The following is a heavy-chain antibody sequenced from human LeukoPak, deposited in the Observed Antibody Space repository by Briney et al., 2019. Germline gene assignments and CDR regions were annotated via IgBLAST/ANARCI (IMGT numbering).Heavy chain of an antibody. J-gene: IGHJ5*02. V-gene: IGHV4-34*01. D-gene: IGHD2-2*01. CDR2: VNHSGST. CDR3: ARADIIVVPAASILYNWFDP. CDR1: GGSFSGYY. Sequence: PSETLSLTCAVYGGSFSGYYWSWIRQPPGKGLEWIGEVNHSGSTNYNPSLKSRVTISVDTSKNQFSLKLSSVTAADTAVYYCARADIIVVPAASILYNWFDPWGQGTLVTVPS.